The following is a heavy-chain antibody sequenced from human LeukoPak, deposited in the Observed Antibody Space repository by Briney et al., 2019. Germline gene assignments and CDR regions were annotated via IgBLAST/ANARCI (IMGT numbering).Heavy chain of an antibody. Sequence: GGSLRLSCAASGFTFSSYAMSWVRQAPGKGLEWVSAISGSGGSTYYADSVKGRFTISRDNSKNTLYLQMNSLRAEDTAVYYCAKDGQYYDVLTSYHLNWSDPWGQGTLVTVSS. CDR2: ISGSGGST. CDR1: GFTFSSYA. J-gene: IGHJ5*02. CDR3: AKDGQYYDVLTSYHLNWSDP. V-gene: IGHV3-23*01. D-gene: IGHD3-9*01.